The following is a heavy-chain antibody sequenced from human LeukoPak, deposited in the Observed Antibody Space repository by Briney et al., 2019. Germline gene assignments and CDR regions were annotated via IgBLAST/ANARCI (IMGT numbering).Heavy chain of an antibody. V-gene: IGHV3-11*01. D-gene: IGHD6-13*01. CDR3: ARGAEAGRSKSYYLEY. CDR2: ISTSVSTK. CDR1: GFIFSDYY. J-gene: IGHJ4*02. Sequence: KPGGSLRLSCAASGFIFSDYYMYWIRQAPGKGLEWISHISTSVSTKHYADSVKGRFTISRDNANNSLYLQMNSLRAEDTAVYYCARGAEAGRSKSYYLEYWGQGTLVTVSS.